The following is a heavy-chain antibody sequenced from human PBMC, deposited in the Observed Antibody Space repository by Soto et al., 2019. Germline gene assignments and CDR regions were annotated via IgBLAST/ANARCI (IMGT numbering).Heavy chain of an antibody. CDR3: AKDLSGERRNFCDS. CDR1: GFTFNNYA. Sequence: VQLLASGGGLVQPGGSLSLSCAASGFTFNNYAMSWVRQAPGKGLEWLSAISASGGATYSAGSVKDRFTISRDKSKDTRDRQVNRPRAEDTAVNYCAKDLSGERRNFCDSWGQGSRVTVS. J-gene: IGHJ4*02. D-gene: IGHD1-1*01. V-gene: IGHV3-23*01. CDR2: ISASGGAT.